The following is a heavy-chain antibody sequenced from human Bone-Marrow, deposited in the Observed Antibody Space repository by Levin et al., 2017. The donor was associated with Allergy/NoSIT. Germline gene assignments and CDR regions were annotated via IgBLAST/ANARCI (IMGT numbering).Heavy chain of an antibody. CDR2: IEKDGNEM. J-gene: IGHJ4*02. V-gene: IGHV3-7*01. Sequence: LGESLKISCAASGFTFNLYWMNWIRPAPGKGLEWVANIEKDGNEMHYVDSVEGRFTISRDNAKNVLYLEMSSLRVEDTALYYCGTDVGIAVADRNYWGQGVLVTVSS. CDR3: GTDVGIAVADRNY. CDR1: GFTFNLYW. D-gene: IGHD6-19*01.